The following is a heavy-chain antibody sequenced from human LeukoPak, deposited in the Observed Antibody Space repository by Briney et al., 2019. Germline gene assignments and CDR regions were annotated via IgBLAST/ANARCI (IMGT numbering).Heavy chain of an antibody. CDR1: GGSIRSYY. V-gene: IGHV4-59*01. CDR3: ARGYSITTLDY. CDR2: IYYSGST. Sequence: SETLSLTCTVPGGSIRSYYWSWLRQPPGKGLEWIGYIYYSGSTNSNPSLKSRLTISVDTSKNHFSLKPSSVTAADTAVFYCARGYSITTLDYWGQGTLVTVSS. D-gene: IGHD3-3*01. J-gene: IGHJ4*02.